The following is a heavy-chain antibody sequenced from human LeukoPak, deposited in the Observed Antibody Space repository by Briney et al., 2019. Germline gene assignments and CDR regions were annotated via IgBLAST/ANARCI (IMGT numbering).Heavy chain of an antibody. J-gene: IGHJ5*02. V-gene: IGHV4-59*01. D-gene: IGHD2-8*01. CDR3: ARDSVYATNWYDL. CDR1: GGSIRSSY. Sequence: SETLSLTCTVSGGSIRSSYWNWIRQPPGKGLEWIGYIYNSGSTNYNPSLKGRVTISVDTSKNQFSLKLRSVTAADTAVYYCARDSVYATNWYDLWGQGILVTVSS. CDR2: IYNSGST.